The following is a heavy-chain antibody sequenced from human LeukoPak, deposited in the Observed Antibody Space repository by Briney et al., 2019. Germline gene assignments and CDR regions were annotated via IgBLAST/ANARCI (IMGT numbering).Heavy chain of an antibody. D-gene: IGHD1-1*01. J-gene: IGHJ4*02. CDR2: ISAYNGNT. V-gene: IGHV1-18*01. CDR3: PKGAKRHADY. CDR1: GYTFTSYG. Sequence: ASVKVSCKASGYTFTSYGISWVRQAPGQGLEWMGWISAYNGNTNYAQKLQRRVTMTTDTSTSTPYMELRSLRSDDTAVYYCPKGAKRHADYWGQGPVVSVSS.